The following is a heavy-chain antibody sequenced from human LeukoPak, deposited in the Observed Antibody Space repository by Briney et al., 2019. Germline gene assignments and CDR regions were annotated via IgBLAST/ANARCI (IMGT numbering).Heavy chain of an antibody. J-gene: IGHJ4*02. V-gene: IGHV3-66*01. Sequence: PGGSLRLSCAASEFTVSTNYMSWVRQAPGKGLEWVSIIYSTGGKYYADSVKGRFTISRDNFKHTLYLQMNSLRGEDTAVYYCARGSDGWFAFDYWGQGILVTVSS. CDR1: EFTVSTNY. CDR2: IYSTGGK. CDR3: ARGSDGWFAFDY. D-gene: IGHD6-19*01.